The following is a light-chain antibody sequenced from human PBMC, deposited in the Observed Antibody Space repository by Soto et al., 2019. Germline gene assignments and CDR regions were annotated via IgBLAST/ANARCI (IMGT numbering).Light chain of an antibody. V-gene: IGLV2-14*01. J-gene: IGLJ3*02. CDR2: EVS. CDR3: RSYTGPPTV. Sequence: QSALTQPASASGSPGQSITISCTGASSDIGSDNYVSWYQQHLGKAPRLVIYEVSNRPPGVSNRLSGSKSGNTASLTISGVQNDDEADYYCRSYTGPPTVFGRGTKLTVL. CDR1: SSDIGSDNY.